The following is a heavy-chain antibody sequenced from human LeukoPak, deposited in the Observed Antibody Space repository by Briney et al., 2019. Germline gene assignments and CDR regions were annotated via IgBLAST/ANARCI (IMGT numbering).Heavy chain of an antibody. Sequence: SETLSLTCAVYGGSLSGSYWSWIRQPPGKGLEWIGEINHSGSANYNPSLKSRVTLSIDKSKNQFSLNVNSVTAADTAVYYCARARRDSGYYKVNYWGQGTLVTVSS. D-gene: IGHD3-3*01. CDR3: ARARRDSGYYKVNY. J-gene: IGHJ4*02. V-gene: IGHV4-34*01. CDR1: GGSLSGSY. CDR2: INHSGSA.